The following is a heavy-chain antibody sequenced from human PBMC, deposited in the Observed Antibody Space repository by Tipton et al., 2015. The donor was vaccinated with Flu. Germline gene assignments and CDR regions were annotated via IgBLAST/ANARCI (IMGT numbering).Heavy chain of an antibody. CDR3: AKVIPELVAGLDY. D-gene: IGHD5-12*01. CDR1: GFTFIRYA. J-gene: IGHJ4*02. V-gene: IGHV3-23*01. Sequence: SLRLSCAASGFTFIRYAMSWVRQAPGKGLEWVSTISNSGRSTYYADSVKGRFTISRDYSKVYLQMNSLRAEDTAVYYCAKVIPELVAGLDYWGQGTLVTVSS. CDR2: ISNSGRST.